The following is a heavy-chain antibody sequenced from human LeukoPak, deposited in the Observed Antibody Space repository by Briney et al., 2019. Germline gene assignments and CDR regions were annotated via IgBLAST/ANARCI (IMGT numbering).Heavy chain of an antibody. J-gene: IGHJ4*02. CDR2: ISSSAINI. CDR1: GFTFSNYE. V-gene: IGHV3-48*03. CDR3: ARTWIQLWSPFDY. D-gene: IGHD5-18*01. Sequence: GGSLRLSCVASGFTFSNYEMTWVRQAPGKGLEWVSYISSSAINIYYADSVKGRFTISRDNAKNSLYLQMNSLRAEDTAVYYCARTWIQLWSPFDYWGQGTLVTVSS.